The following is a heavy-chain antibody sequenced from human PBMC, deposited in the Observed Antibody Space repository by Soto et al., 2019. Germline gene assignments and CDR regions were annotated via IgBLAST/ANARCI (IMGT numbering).Heavy chain of an antibody. D-gene: IGHD6-6*01. CDR2: ISYDGSNK. V-gene: IGHV3-30*18. Sequence: QVQLVESGGGVVQPGRSLRLSCAASGFTFSSFGMHWVRQAPGKGLEWVAVISYDGSNKYYADSVKGRFTISRDNSKNTLYLQMNSLRAEDTAVYYCAQGKQLGWDYYYGMDVWGQGTTVTVSS. CDR3: AQGKQLGWDYYYGMDV. CDR1: GFTFSSFG. J-gene: IGHJ6*02.